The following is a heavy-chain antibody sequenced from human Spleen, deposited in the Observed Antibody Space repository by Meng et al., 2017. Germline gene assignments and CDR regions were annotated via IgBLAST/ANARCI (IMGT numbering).Heavy chain of an antibody. CDR3: ARVDRDGYNYLDY. Sequence: LPQPSGPGLVKPSETMSLASTVSGGSISSYYWTWIRQPAGKGLEWIGRINTSGSTNYNPSLRSRVTMSVDTSKNQFSLKLSSVTAADTAMYYCARVDRDGYNYLDYWGQGTLVTVSS. V-gene: IGHV4-4*07. CDR2: INTSGST. J-gene: IGHJ4*02. CDR1: GGSISSYY. D-gene: IGHD5-24*01.